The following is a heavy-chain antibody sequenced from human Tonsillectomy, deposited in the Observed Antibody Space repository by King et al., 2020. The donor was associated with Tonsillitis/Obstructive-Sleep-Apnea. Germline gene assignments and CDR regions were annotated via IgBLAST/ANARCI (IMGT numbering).Heavy chain of an antibody. CDR2: ISWNSASI. CDR3: AKDIGRWPPSEYFQH. CDR1: GFTFDDYA. D-gene: IGHD3-10*01. J-gene: IGHJ1*01. V-gene: IGHV3-9*01. Sequence: VQLVESGGGLVQPGRSLRLSCVASGFTFDDYAMHWVRQVPGKGLEWVSGISWNSASIGYADSVKGRFTISRDNAKNSLYLQMNSLRPEDTAFYYCAKDIGRWPPSEYFQHWGQGTLVTVSS.